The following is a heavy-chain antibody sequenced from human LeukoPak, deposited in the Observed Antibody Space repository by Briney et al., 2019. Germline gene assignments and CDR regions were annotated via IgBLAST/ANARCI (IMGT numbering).Heavy chain of an antibody. Sequence: ASVKVSCKASGYSFTNYGITWVRQAPRQGLEWMGWISAYNGNTNYAQQFQGRVTLTTDTFTSTAYIELRSLRSDDTAMYYCARNWGAAADNYYYYGMDVWGQGTTVTVSS. CDR1: GYSFTNYG. V-gene: IGHV1-18*01. CDR2: ISAYNGNT. J-gene: IGHJ6*02. D-gene: IGHD7-27*01. CDR3: ARNWGAAADNYYYYGMDV.